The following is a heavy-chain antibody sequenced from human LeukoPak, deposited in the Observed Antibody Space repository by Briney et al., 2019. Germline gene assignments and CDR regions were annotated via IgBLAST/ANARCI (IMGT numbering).Heavy chain of an antibody. V-gene: IGHV3-23*01. J-gene: IGHJ6*03. CDR1: GFTFSSYA. CDR2: ISGSGGST. Sequence: PGGSLRLSCAASGFTFSSYAMSWVRQAPGKGLGWVSAISGSGGSTYYADSVKGRFTISRDNSENTLYLQMNSLRAEDTAVYYCAKDLYRGIDYYYYMDVWGKGTTVTVSS. CDR3: AKDLYRGIDYYYYMDV. D-gene: IGHD3-16*01.